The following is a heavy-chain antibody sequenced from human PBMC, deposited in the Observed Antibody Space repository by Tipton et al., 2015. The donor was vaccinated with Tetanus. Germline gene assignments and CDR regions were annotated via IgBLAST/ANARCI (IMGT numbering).Heavy chain of an antibody. CDR1: GFTFRNYW. J-gene: IGHJ4*02. Sequence: SLRLSCAASGFTFRNYWMHWVRQAPGKGREWVSGISGSGGTTNYADSVKGRFTISRDNSKNTLYLQMNSLRAEDTAVYYCAKSLYGGTDYWGQGTLVTVSS. V-gene: IGHV3-23*01. D-gene: IGHD2-2*02. CDR2: ISGSGGTT. CDR3: AKSLYGGTDY.